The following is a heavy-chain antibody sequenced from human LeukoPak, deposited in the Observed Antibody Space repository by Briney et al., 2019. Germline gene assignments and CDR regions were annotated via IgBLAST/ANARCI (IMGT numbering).Heavy chain of an antibody. Sequence: PGGSLRLSCAASGFXFSSYGIHWVRQAPGKGLEWVAVISYDGSNKYYADSVKGRFTISRDNSKNTLYLQMNSLRAEDTAVYYCAKDSLAAATPFDYWGQGTLVTVSS. CDR1: GFXFSSYG. J-gene: IGHJ4*02. CDR2: ISYDGSNK. V-gene: IGHV3-30*18. CDR3: AKDSLAAATPFDY. D-gene: IGHD6-13*01.